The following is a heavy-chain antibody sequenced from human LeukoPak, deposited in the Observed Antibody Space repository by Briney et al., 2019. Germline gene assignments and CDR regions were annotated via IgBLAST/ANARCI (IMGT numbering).Heavy chain of an antibody. CDR1: GGTFSSYA. V-gene: IGHV1-69*04. Sequence: GASVKVSCKASGGTFSSYAISWVRQAPGQGLEWMGRIIPILGIADYAQKFQGRVTITADKSTSTAYMELSSLRSEDTAVYYCARGGYDILTGYPDYWGQGTLVTVSS. CDR3: ARGGYDILTGYPDY. D-gene: IGHD3-9*01. CDR2: IIPILGIA. J-gene: IGHJ4*02.